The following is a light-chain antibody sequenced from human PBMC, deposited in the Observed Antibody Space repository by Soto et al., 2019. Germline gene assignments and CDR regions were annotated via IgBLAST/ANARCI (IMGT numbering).Light chain of an antibody. CDR1: SSDVGGYNY. CDR2: DVS. V-gene: IGLV2-14*03. Sequence: QSALTQPASVSGSPGQSITISCTGTSSDVGGYNYVSWYQHHPGKAPKLIIYDVSNRPSGVSNRFSGSKSGNTASLTISGLQPEAEADYYCRSYTTSNTHQIVCGTGTKVTVL. J-gene: IGLJ1*01. CDR3: RSYTTSNTHQIV.